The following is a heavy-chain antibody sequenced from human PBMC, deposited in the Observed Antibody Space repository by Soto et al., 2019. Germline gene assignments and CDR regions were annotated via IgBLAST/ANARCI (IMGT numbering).Heavy chain of an antibody. V-gene: IGHV4-30-4*08. CDR2: IYYSGST. Sequence: SETLSLTCNVSGGSISNRDTYWSWIRRPPGKGLEWIGYIYYSGSTYYNPSLKSRVTFSIDTSKNQFFLNLKSATAADTAVYYCARALGILTGYFRPWGQGTLVTVSS. CDR1: GGSISNRDTY. D-gene: IGHD3-9*01. CDR3: ARALGILTGYFRP. J-gene: IGHJ5*02.